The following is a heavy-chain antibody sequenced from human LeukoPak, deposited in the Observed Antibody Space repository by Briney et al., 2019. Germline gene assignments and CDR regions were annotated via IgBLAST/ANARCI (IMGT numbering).Heavy chain of an antibody. CDR2: INPKSGST. CDR3: ARAGFWSSWYYFDY. J-gene: IGHJ4*02. D-gene: IGHD3-3*01. CDR1: GYTFTDYY. V-gene: IGHV1-2*02. Sequence: ASVKVSCKASGYTFTDYYMHWVRQAPGQGPEWMGWINPKSGSTYCAQKFQGRVTLTRDTSISTAYMELSGLTYGDTAVYYCARAGFWSSWYYFDYWGQGTLVTVSS.